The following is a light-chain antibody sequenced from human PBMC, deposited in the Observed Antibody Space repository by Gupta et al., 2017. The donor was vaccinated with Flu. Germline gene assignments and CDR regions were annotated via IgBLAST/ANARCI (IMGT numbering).Light chain of an antibody. CDR1: SNNVGNEG. Sequence: TATLTCTGNSNNVGNEGATWLQQHQGHPPKLQSYRNNNRPSGISERFSASRSGNTASLTITGLQPEDEADYYCSSYDTSLGAWLCGGGTKLTVL. CDR2: RNN. J-gene: IGLJ3*02. CDR3: SSYDTSLGAWL. V-gene: IGLV10-54*04.